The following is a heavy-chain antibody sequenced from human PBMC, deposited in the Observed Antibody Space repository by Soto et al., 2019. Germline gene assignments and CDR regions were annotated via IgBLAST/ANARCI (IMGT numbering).Heavy chain of an antibody. CDR3: TRPGYSNYYYYGMDV. V-gene: IGHV3-73*01. D-gene: IGHD4-4*01. CDR2: IRSKANSYAT. CDR1: GFPFSGSA. Sequence: GGSLRLSCAASGFPFSGSAMHWVRQASGKGLEWVGRIRSKANSYATAYAASVKGRFTISRDDSKNTAYLQMNSLKTEDTAVYYCTRPGYSNYYYYGMDVWGQGTTVTV. J-gene: IGHJ6*02.